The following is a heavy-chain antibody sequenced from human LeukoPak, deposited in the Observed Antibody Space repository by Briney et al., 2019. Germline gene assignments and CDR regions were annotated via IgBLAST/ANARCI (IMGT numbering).Heavy chain of an antibody. Sequence: SETLSLTCAFYGESFSGYYWSWIRQPPGEGLEWIAEINHSGNTNYNPSLKSRVTISVDTSKNQFSLKLSSVTAADTAVYYCARVEEWFGEYKFDYWGQGTLVTVSS. V-gene: IGHV4-34*01. D-gene: IGHD3-10*01. CDR3: ARVEEWFGEYKFDY. CDR1: GESFSGYY. J-gene: IGHJ4*02. CDR2: INHSGNT.